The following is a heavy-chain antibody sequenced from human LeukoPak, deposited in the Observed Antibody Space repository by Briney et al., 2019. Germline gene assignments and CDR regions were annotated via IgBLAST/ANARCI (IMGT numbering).Heavy chain of an antibody. CDR2: IYHSGST. Sequence: SETLSLTCTVSGYSISSGYYCGWIRQPPGQGLEWIGSIYHSGSTYYNPSLKSRVTISVDTSKNQFSLKLSSVTAADTAVYYCAREVPAAMPYYFDYWGQGTLVTVSS. V-gene: IGHV4-38-2*02. CDR3: AREVPAAMPYYFDY. D-gene: IGHD2-2*01. CDR1: GYSISSGYY. J-gene: IGHJ4*02.